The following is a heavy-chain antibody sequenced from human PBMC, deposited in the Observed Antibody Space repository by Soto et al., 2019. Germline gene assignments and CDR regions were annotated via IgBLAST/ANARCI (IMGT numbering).Heavy chain of an antibody. D-gene: IGHD3-22*01. CDR2: ISSSSSTI. V-gene: IGHV3-48*02. Sequence: GGSLRLSCAASGFTFSSYSMNWVRQAPGKGLEWVSYISSSSSTIYYADSVKGRFTISRDNAKNSLYLQMNSLRDEDTAVYYCARGLYYYDSSGYWGYWRQGTLVTVSS. CDR1: GFTFSSYS. J-gene: IGHJ4*02. CDR3: ARGLYYYDSSGYWGY.